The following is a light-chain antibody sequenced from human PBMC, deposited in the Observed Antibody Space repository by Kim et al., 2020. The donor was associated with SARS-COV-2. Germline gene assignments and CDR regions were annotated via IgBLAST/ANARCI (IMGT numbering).Light chain of an antibody. CDR2: GDS. Sequence: SYELTQPLSVSVALGQTARITCGGNNIGSKNVHWYQQKPGQAPVLVIYGDSNRPSGIPERFSGSNSGNTATLTISRAQAGDEADYYCQVWDSSTWVFGGGTQRTVL. CDR3: QVWDSSTWV. CDR1: NIGSKN. J-gene: IGLJ3*02. V-gene: IGLV3-9*01.